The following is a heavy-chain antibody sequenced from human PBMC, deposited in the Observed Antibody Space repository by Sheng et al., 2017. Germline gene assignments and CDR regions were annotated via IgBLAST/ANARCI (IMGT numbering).Heavy chain of an antibody. CDR3: ARDKRDYYYGSGSYYYREWNYMDV. J-gene: IGHJ6*03. D-gene: IGHD3-10*01. Sequence: QVQLVQSGAEVKKPGSSVKVSCKASGGTFSSYTISWVRQAPGQGLEWMGRIIPILGIANYAQKFQGRVTITADKSTSTAYMELSSLRSEDTAVYYCARDKRDYYYGSGSYYYREWNYMDVWGKGTTVTVSS. CDR1: GGTFSSYT. CDR2: IIPILGIA. V-gene: IGHV1-69*08.